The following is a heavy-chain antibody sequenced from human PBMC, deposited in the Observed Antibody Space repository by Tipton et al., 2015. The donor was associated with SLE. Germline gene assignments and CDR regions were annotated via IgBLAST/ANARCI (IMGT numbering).Heavy chain of an antibody. J-gene: IGHJ6*02. CDR1: DDSITSPIYH. CDR2: IDYRGST. CDR3: ARRGALAAAGVYYYYGMDV. V-gene: IGHV4-39*07. Sequence: GLVKPSETLSLACTVSDDSITSPIYHWGWIRQPPGKGLEWIGNIDYRGSTYYNPSLSSRVTMSVDTSKNQFSLKLNSVTAADTAVYYCARRGALAAAGVYYYYGMDVWGQGTTVTVSS. D-gene: IGHD6-13*01.